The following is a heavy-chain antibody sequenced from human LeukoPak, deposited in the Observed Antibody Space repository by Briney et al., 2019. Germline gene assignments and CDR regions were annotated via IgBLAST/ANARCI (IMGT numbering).Heavy chain of an antibody. D-gene: IGHD3-3*01. V-gene: IGHV4-59*01. CDR3: ARGWSGVPYWFDP. Sequence: SETLSLTCNVSGGSMNNYHWNWIRQAPGKGLEWIGYIYYGGSTNYNPSLKSRVTISADASDNQFFLKLTSVTAADTAVYYCARGWSGVPYWFDPWGQGTLVTVSS. J-gene: IGHJ5*02. CDR1: GGSMNNYH. CDR2: IYYGGST.